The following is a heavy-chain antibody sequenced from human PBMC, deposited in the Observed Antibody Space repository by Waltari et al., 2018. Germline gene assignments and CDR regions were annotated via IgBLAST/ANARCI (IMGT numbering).Heavy chain of an antibody. CDR2: IYYSGST. V-gene: IGHV4-39*01. J-gene: IGHJ3*01. D-gene: IGHD2-8*01. CDR3: ASSTEVYAIDYFDL. Sequence: QLQLQESGPGLVKPSETLSLTCTVSGGSISSSSYYWGWIRQPPGKGLEWIGSIYYSGSTYYNPSLKSRVTISVDTSKNQFSLKLSSVTAADTAVYYCASSTEVYAIDYFDLWGQGTMVTVSS. CDR1: GGSISSSSYY.